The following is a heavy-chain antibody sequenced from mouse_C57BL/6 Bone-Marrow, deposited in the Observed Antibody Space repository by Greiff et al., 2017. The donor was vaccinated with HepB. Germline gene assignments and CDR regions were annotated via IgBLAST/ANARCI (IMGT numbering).Heavy chain of an antibody. V-gene: IGHV1-15*01. Sequence: LVESGAELVRPGASVTLSCKASGYTFTDYEMHWVKQTPVHGLEWIGAIDPETGGTAYNQKFKGKAILTADKSSSTAYMELRSLTSEDSAVYYCTRWDMPFAYWGQGTLVTVSA. CDR2: IDPETGGT. CDR3: TRWDMPFAY. CDR1: GYTFTDYE. J-gene: IGHJ3*01. D-gene: IGHD4-1*01.